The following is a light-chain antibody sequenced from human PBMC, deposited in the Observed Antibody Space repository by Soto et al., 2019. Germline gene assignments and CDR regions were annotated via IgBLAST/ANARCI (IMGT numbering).Light chain of an antibody. V-gene: IGKV1-27*01. Sequence: DIQMTQSPSSLYASVGDRVNITYRASQGISTYLAWYQQKPGKVPKLLIYAASTLQSGVPSRFSGSGSGTDFTLTISSLQPEDVATYYCQKYNSAPRTFGQGTKVEIK. CDR2: AAS. CDR1: QGISTY. CDR3: QKYNSAPRT. J-gene: IGKJ1*01.